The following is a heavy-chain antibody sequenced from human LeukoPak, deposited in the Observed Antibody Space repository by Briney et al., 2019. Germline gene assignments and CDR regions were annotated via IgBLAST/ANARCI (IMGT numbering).Heavy chain of an antibody. J-gene: IGHJ6*02. CDR2: IGPNGAST. CDR1: GFTFSNHF. Sequence: GGSLRLSCSTSGFTFSNHFMHWVRQAPGKGLEYVSSIGPNGASTLYADSVKGRFTISRDNSKNALYLQLTSLRSEDTAVYYCATAYSNIYYYYGMDVWGQGTTVTVSS. D-gene: IGHD4-11*01. V-gene: IGHV3-64*04. CDR3: ATAYSNIYYYYGMDV.